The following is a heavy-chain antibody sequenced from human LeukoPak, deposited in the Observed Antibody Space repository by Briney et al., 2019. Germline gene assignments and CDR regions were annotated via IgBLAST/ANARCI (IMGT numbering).Heavy chain of an antibody. V-gene: IGHV5-51*01. J-gene: IGHJ6*02. Sequence: GESPKISCKGSGYSFTSYWIGWVRQMPGKGLEWMGIIYPGDSDTRYSPSFQGQVTISADKSISTAYLQWSSLKASDTAMYYCARHRGSSWPYYYYYGMDVWGQGTTVTVSS. CDR2: IYPGDSDT. CDR1: GYSFTSYW. CDR3: ARHRGSSWPYYYYYGMDV. D-gene: IGHD6-13*01.